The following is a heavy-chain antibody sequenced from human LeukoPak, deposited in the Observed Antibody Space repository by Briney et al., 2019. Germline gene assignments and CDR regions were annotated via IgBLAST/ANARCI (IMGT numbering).Heavy chain of an antibody. CDR2: ISAYNGNT. V-gene: IGHV1-18*01. D-gene: IGHD2-15*01. CDR1: GYTFADYG. CDR3: ARDGCFGGSCYSDYYCVMDV. J-gene: IGHJ6*02. Sequence: ASVKVSCKASGYTFADYGITWVRQAPGQGLEWMGWISAYNGNTKYAQNLQGRVTMTTDTSTSTAYMELRSLTSDDTAVYYCARDGCFGGSCYSDYYCVMDVWGQGTTVTVSS.